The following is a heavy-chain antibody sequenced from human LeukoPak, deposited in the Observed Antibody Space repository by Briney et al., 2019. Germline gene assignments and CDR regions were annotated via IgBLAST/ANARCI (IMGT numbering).Heavy chain of an antibody. J-gene: IGHJ5*02. V-gene: IGHV1-2*06. CDR3: ARMHGGGPQYYYKISCYGP. Sequence: ASVKVSCKASGYTFTGYYMSWVREAPGQGLEWIGRIKPNSGGTNYAQKFQGRVTMTRDTSISTAYMELSRLRSEDTAMYYCARMHGGGPQYYYKISCYGPWGQGTLVTVSS. CDR1: GYTFTGYY. CDR2: IKPNSGGT. D-gene: IGHD3-22*01.